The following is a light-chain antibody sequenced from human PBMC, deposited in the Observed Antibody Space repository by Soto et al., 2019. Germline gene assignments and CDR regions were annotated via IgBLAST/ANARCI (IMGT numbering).Light chain of an antibody. Sequence: EIVLTQSPDTLSLSPGERATLSCWASHSVTTHLAWFQQRPGQTPRLLIYDASTRAPGIPARFSGRGSGADFTLTISRLEPEDFAVYYCQQYGRSVGFGQGTKVDIK. V-gene: IGKV3-11*01. CDR2: DAS. CDR1: HSVTTH. J-gene: IGKJ1*01. CDR3: QQYGRSVG.